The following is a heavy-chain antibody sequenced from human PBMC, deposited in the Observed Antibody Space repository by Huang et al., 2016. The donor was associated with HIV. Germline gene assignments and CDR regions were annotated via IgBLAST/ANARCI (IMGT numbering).Heavy chain of an antibody. D-gene: IGHD2-2*01. CDR1: GYTFTGYY. Sequence: QVQLVQSGAEVKKPGASVKVSCTASGYTFTGYYMHWVRQAPGQGLEWMGGSKPNGGGTKYAQKFKGRGTMTRDTSISTAYMELSRLRSDDTAVYYCAAGVVPAADYYYYYGMDVWGQGTTVTVSS. J-gene: IGHJ6*02. CDR2: SKPNGGGT. CDR3: AAGVVPAADYYYYYGMDV. V-gene: IGHV1-2*02.